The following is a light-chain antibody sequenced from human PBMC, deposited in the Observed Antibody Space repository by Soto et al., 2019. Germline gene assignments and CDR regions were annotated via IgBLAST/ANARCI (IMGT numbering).Light chain of an antibody. CDR3: QKGYSTPWK. CDR2: AAS. J-gene: IGKJ1*01. CDR1: QSIGTY. Sequence: DIQITHSPSSLSASVVDRVTITFLASQSIGTYLHWYQQKPGKAPKLLIYAASNLQSGVPSRFSGSGSGTDFTLTMNSLQPEDFATYYCQKGYSTPWKFGQGTKVAIK. V-gene: IGKV1-39*01.